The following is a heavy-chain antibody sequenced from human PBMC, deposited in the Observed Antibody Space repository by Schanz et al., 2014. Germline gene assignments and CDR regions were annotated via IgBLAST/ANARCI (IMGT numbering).Heavy chain of an antibody. Sequence: QVQLVASGGGLVKPGGSLRLSCAASGFTFSDNFMCWIRQAPGKGLEWISYITTSTSNTNSADSVKGRFTISRDNAKKSLFLQMNSLIAEDTAVYYCAKDLMSGSSGFDFWGQGTLVTVSS. CDR3: AKDLMSGSSGFDF. V-gene: IGHV3-11*06. CDR2: ITTSTSNT. J-gene: IGHJ4*02. D-gene: IGHD6-6*01. CDR1: GFTFSDNF.